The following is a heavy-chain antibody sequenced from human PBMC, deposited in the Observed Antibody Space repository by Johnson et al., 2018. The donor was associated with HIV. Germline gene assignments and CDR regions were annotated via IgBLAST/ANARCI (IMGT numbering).Heavy chain of an antibody. J-gene: IGHJ3*02. Sequence: VQLVESGGGLVQPGGSLRLSCAASGFTFTIYALYWVRQAPGKGLGWVTVISHDGSNKYYADSVEDRFTISRDNSKNTLYLQMNSLGPGDTAVYYCARAIAPYTYYLEGDALDIWGQGTVVTVSS. CDR3: ARAIAPYTYYLEGDALDI. D-gene: IGHD4-11*01. CDR2: ISHDGSNK. CDR1: GFTFTIYA. V-gene: IGHV3-30-3*01.